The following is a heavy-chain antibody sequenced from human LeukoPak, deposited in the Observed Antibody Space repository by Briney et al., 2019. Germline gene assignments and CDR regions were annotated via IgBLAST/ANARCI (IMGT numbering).Heavy chain of an antibody. V-gene: IGHV3-23*01. CDR1: GLTFSSYA. J-gene: IGHJ1*01. CDR2: ISGNGGGT. D-gene: IGHD3-22*01. Sequence: PGGSLILSCAASGLTFSSYAMNWVRQAPGKGLEWVSVISGNGGGTYYADSVRGRFTISRDNSKSTLYLQMSSLRAEDTALYYCTGSYYYEYFQHWGQGTLVTVSS. CDR3: TGSYYYEYFQH.